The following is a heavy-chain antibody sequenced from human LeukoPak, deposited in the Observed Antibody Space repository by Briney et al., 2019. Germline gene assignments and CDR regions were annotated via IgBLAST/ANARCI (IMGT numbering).Heavy chain of an antibody. V-gene: IGHV3-7*03. CDR3: IVFGDSNH. J-gene: IGHJ5*02. CDR1: GFTFSTYS. D-gene: IGHD4-17*01. Sequence: GGSLRLSCAASGFTFSTYSMSWVRQAPGKGLEWVASIKEDGSEKFYVDSVKGRFTISRDTSKNTLYLQINSLRVEDTAVYYCIVFGDSNHWGQGTLVTVSS. CDR2: IKEDGSEK.